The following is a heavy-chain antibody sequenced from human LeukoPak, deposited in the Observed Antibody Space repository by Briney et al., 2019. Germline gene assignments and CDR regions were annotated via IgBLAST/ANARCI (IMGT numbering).Heavy chain of an antibody. CDR2: INPSGGST. V-gene: IGHV1-46*03. J-gene: IGHJ4*02. D-gene: IGHD2-2*01. CDR3: GSGNCSSIICYPRQFDC. Sequence: ASVTVSCKPSGYTFTSYYMHWVRQAPGQGLEWMGIINPSGGSTSYAQKFQGRVTMTRDTSTSTVYMELSSLRSDDAAVYYCGSGNCSSIICYPRQFDCWGQGTLVTVSS. CDR1: GYTFTSYY.